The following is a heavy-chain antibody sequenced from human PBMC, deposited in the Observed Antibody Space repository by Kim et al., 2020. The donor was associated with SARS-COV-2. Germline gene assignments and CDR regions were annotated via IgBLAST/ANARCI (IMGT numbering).Heavy chain of an antibody. CDR3: AREPPGGGWLDP. CDR2: T. V-gene: IGHV1-46*01. Sequence: TGNAQRFQGRVTLTRDTSTSTVYMDLSSLRSEDTAIYYCAREPPGGGWLDPWGQGTLVTVSS. D-gene: IGHD3-16*01. J-gene: IGHJ5*02.